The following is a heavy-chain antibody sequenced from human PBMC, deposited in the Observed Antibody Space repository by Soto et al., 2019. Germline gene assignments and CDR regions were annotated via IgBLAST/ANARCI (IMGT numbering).Heavy chain of an antibody. CDR1: GFTFSSYW. CDR2: IKQDGSEK. Sequence: PGGSLRLSCAASGFTFSSYWMSWVRQAPGKGLEWVANIKQDGSEKYYVDSVQGRFTISRDNAKNSLYLQMNSLRAEDTAVYYCARDSNGSRVTKYYYYYGMDVWGQGTTVTVAS. J-gene: IGHJ6*02. D-gene: IGHD3-10*01. CDR3: ARDSNGSRVTKYYYYYGMDV. V-gene: IGHV3-7*01.